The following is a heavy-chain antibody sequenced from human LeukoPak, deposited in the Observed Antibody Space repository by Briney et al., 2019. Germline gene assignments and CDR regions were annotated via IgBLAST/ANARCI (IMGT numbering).Heavy chain of an antibody. V-gene: IGHV3-64*04. CDR3: ARDTAY. Sequence: PGGSLRLSCSASGFXFSSYAIHWVRQAPGKGLEYVSAISDSGGSTYYADSVKGRFTISRDNSKNTLYLQMNSLRAEDTAVYYCARDTAYWGQGTLVTVSS. J-gene: IGHJ4*02. CDR1: GFXFSSYA. CDR2: ISDSGGST.